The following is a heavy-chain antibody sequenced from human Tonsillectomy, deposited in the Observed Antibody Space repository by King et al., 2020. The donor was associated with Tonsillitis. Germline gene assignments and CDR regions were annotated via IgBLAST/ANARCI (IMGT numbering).Heavy chain of an antibody. V-gene: IGHV3-21*04. CDR2: IPYSSGLK. D-gene: IGHD5-18*01. Sequence: VQLVESGGGLVKPGGALRRSCEASGLTFSGYSMNCVRQAPGEVLEWVSAIPYSSGLKYYADSVKCRFSGSSDNAKSSLYLQMNSLRAEVTAIYYCAKVLTALYDAFDVWGQGTMVTVSS. J-gene: IGHJ3*01. CDR1: GLTFSGYS. CDR3: AKVLTALYDAFDV.